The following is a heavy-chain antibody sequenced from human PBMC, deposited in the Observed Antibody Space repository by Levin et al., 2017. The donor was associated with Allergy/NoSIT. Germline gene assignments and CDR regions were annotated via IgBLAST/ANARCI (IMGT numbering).Heavy chain of an antibody. D-gene: IGHD2-21*01. CDR2: IYRDGDT. CDR3: ATAGSDFPADHDY. J-gene: IGHJ4*02. Sequence: GALKISCAASGFTVSSNYMSWVRQAPGKALEWVSVIYRDGDTYYADSVKGRFTISRDNSKNTLYLQMNSLRAEDTAVYYCATAGSDFPADHDYWGQGTLVTVSS. V-gene: IGHV3-66*01. CDR1: GFTVSSNY.